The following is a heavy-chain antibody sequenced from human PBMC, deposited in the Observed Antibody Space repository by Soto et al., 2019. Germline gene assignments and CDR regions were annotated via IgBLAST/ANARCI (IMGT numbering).Heavy chain of an antibody. CDR1: GLTFGDYA. CDR3: TRDTEQLGVY. CDR2: IRSKAYGGTT. D-gene: IGHD6-6*01. J-gene: IGHJ4*02. V-gene: IGHV3-49*04. Sequence: GGSLRLGCASSGLTFGDYAMSWVRQAPGKGLEWVGFIRSKAYGGTTEYAASVKGRFTISRDDSKSIAYLQMNSLKTEDTAVYYCTRDTEQLGVYWGQRTLVTVPS.